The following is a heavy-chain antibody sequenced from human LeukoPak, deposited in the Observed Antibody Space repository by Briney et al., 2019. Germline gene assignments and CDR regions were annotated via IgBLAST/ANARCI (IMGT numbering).Heavy chain of an antibody. Sequence: ASVKVSCKASGGTFGSYAISWVRQAPGQGLEWMGRIIPILGIANYAQKFQGRATITADESTSTAYMELSSLRSEDTAVYYCAREGSVPAAGFDYWGQGTLVTVSS. CDR1: GGTFGSYA. J-gene: IGHJ4*02. CDR2: IIPILGIA. CDR3: AREGSVPAAGFDY. V-gene: IGHV1-69*04. D-gene: IGHD2-2*01.